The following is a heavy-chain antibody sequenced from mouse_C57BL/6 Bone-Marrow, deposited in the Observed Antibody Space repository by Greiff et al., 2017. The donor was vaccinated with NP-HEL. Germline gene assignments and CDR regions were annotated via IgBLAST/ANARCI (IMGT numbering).Heavy chain of an antibody. CDR2: ITHSGET. CDR3: AGDRGVTPFAY. V-gene: IGHV12-3*01. Sequence: KLQESGPGLVKPSQSLFLTCSITGFPITSGYYWIWIRQSPGKPLEWMGYITHSGETFYNPSLQSPISITRETSKNQFFLQLNSVTTEDTAMYYCAGDRGVTPFAYWGQGTLVTVSA. CDR1: GFPITSGYY. D-gene: IGHD2-2*01. J-gene: IGHJ3*01.